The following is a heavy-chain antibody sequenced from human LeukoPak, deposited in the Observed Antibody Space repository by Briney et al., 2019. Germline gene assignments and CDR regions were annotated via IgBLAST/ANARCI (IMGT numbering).Heavy chain of an antibody. CDR3: ARGGAVLRYFDWDLDY. J-gene: IGHJ4*02. CDR2: INHSGST. Sequence: SETLSLTCTVSSGSIGSHYWTWIRQPPGKGLEWIGEINHSGSTNYNPSLKSRVTISVDTSKNQFSLKLRSVTAADTAVYYCARGGAVLRYFDWDLDYWGQGTLVTVSS. CDR1: SGSIGSHY. V-gene: IGHV4-34*01. D-gene: IGHD3-9*01.